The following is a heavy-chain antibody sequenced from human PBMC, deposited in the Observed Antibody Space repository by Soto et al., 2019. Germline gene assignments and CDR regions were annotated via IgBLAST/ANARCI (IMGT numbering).Heavy chain of an antibody. V-gene: IGHV1-69*01. CDR2: IIPIFGTA. D-gene: IGHD3-3*01. CDR3: ARDIMYYDFWSGPKNYYYYGMDV. CDR1: GGTFSSYA. Sequence: QVQLVQSGAEVKKPGSSVKVSCKASGGTFSSYAISWVRQAPGQGLEWMGGIIPIFGTANYAQKFQGRVTITADESTSTAYMELSSLRSEDTAVYYCARDIMYYDFWSGPKNYYYYGMDVWGQETTVTVSS. J-gene: IGHJ6*02.